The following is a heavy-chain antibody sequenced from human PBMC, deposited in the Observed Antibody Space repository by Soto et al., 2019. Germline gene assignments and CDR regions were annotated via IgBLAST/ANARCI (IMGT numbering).Heavy chain of an antibody. CDR2: IYYSGST. CDR3: ARVHVLRFLEWLLFGSWFDP. Sequence: SETLSLTCTVSGGSISSSSYYWGWIRQPPGKGLEWIGSIYYSGSTYYNPSLKSRVTISVDTSKNQFSLKLSSVTAADTAVYYCARVHVLRFLEWLLFGSWFDPWGQGTLVTVSS. D-gene: IGHD3-3*01. CDR1: GGSISSSSYY. J-gene: IGHJ5*02. V-gene: IGHV4-39*01.